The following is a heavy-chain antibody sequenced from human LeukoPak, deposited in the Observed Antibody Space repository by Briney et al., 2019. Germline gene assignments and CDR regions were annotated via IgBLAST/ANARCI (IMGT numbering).Heavy chain of an antibody. CDR3: AKDRSFYGTRDFQH. Sequence: PGRSLRLSCAASGFTFSSYGMHWVRQAPGKGLEWVAVVSYDGSNKYYADSVKGRFTISRDNSKNTLYLQMNSLRAEDTAVYYCAKDRSFYGTRDFQHWGQGTLVTVSS. J-gene: IGHJ1*01. CDR1: GFTFSSYG. D-gene: IGHD4-17*01. CDR2: VSYDGSNK. V-gene: IGHV3-30*18.